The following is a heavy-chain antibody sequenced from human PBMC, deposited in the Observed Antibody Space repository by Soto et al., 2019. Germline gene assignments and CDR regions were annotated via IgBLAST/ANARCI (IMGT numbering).Heavy chain of an antibody. Sequence: GESLKISCKGSGYSFAGYWITWLRQKPVKGLEWMGRIDPSDSHTYYSPSFRGHVTISVTKSITTVFLQWSSLRASDTAMYYCARQIYDSDTGPNFQYYFDSWGQGTPVTVSS. CDR3: ARQIYDSDTGPNFQYYFDS. D-gene: IGHD3-22*01. CDR1: GYSFAGYW. CDR2: IDPSDSHT. J-gene: IGHJ4*02. V-gene: IGHV5-10-1*01.